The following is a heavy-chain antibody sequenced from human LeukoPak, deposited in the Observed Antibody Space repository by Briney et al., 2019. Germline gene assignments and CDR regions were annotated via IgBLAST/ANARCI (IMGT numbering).Heavy chain of an antibody. J-gene: IGHJ4*02. Sequence: GPVKVSCKGSGYTFTDYYLHWVRQAPGQGLEWVGYINPRDGGTSSPPNFRGRVTMTTDASSSTVYMELSRLTSDDTAIYYCAREGNGLLSKDLDYWGQGTLVTVSS. D-gene: IGHD2-15*01. CDR3: AREGNGLLSKDLDY. CDR1: GYTFTDYY. V-gene: IGHV1-2*02. CDR2: INPRDGGT.